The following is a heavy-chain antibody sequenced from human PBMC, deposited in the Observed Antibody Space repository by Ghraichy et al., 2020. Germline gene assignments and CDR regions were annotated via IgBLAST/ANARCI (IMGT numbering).Heavy chain of an antibody. V-gene: IGHV3-30*02. Sequence: GGSLRLSCAASGFTFSSYGMHWVRQAPGKGLEWVAFIRYDGSNKYYADSVKGRFTISRDNSKNTLYLQMNSLRAEDTAVYYCANRGYGDYEPFDYWGQGTLVTVSS. J-gene: IGHJ4*02. CDR1: GFTFSSYG. CDR2: IRYDGSNK. D-gene: IGHD4-17*01. CDR3: ANRGYGDYEPFDY.